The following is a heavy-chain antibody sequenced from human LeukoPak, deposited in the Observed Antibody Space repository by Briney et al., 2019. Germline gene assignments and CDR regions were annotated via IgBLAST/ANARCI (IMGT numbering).Heavy chain of an antibody. CDR3: ARVDGSSTSWTPMDY. J-gene: IGHJ4*02. CDR1: GYTFTSYY. CDR2: INPSGGST. D-gene: IGHD2-2*01. Sequence: ASVKVSCKASGYTFTSYYMHWVRQAPGQGLEWMGIINPSGGSTSYAQKFQGRVTMTRDTSTSTVYMELSSLRSEDTAVNYCARVDGSSTSWTPMDYWGQGTLVTVSS. V-gene: IGHV1-46*01.